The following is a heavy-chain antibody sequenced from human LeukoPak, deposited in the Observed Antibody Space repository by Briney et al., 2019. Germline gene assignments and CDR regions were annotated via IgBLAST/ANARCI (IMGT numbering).Heavy chain of an antibody. V-gene: IGHV3-7*01. D-gene: IGHD5-18*01. Sequence: AGGSLRLSCVASGFPFSSYWMTWVRQAPGKGLEWVANIKQDGSRKSYVDSVKGRFTISRDNAKNSLYLQMNSLRAEDTAVYYCARDSPLGYSFDYWGQGTLVTVSS. J-gene: IGHJ4*02. CDR2: IKQDGSRK. CDR3: ARDSPLGYSFDY. CDR1: GFPFSSYW.